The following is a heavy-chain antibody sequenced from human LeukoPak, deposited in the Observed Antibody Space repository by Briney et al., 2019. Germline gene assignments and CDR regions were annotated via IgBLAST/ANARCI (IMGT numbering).Heavy chain of an antibody. V-gene: IGHV3-21*01. CDR2: ISSSSSYI. J-gene: IGHJ5*02. Sequence: PGGSLRLSCAASGFTFSSYSMNWVRQAPGKGLEWVSSISSSSSYIYYADSVKGRFTISRDNAKNSLYLQMNSLRAEDTAVYYCARDPAGLCSGGSCYRWFDPWGQETLVTVSS. CDR1: GFTFSSYS. CDR3: ARDPAGLCSGGSCYRWFDP. D-gene: IGHD2-15*01.